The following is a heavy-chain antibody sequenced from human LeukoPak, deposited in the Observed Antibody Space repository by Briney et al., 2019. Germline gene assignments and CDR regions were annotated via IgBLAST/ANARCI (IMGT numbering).Heavy chain of an antibody. D-gene: IGHD3-22*01. Sequence: PSETLSLTCTVSGGSISSSYWSWIRQPAGKGLEWIGRLYTSGSTNYNPSLKSRVTMSIDTSKNQFSLKLTSVTAADTAVYYCARTYDSPGYYSPDYYYMDVWGKGTTVTISS. J-gene: IGHJ6*03. CDR2: LYTSGST. CDR3: ARTYDSPGYYSPDYYYMDV. CDR1: GGSISSSY. V-gene: IGHV4-4*07.